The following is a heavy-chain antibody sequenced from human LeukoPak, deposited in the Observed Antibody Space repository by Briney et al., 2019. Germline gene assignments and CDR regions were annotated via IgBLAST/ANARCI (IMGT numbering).Heavy chain of an antibody. V-gene: IGHV3-20*04. D-gene: IGHD3-22*01. Sequence: PGGSLRLSCAASGFTFDDYGMSWVRQAPGKGLEWVSGINWNGGSTGYADSVKGRFTISRDNAKNTLYLQMSSLRAEDTAVYYCATGSGYYYDHWGQGTLVTVSS. CDR2: INWNGGST. CDR1: GFTFDDYG. J-gene: IGHJ4*02. CDR3: ATGSGYYYDH.